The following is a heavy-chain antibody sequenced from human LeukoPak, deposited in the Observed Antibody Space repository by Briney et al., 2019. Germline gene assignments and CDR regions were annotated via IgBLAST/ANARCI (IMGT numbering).Heavy chain of an antibody. D-gene: IGHD1-14*01. CDR2: IYSGGNT. Sequence: PGGSLRLSCAASGFTFSSYAMSWARQAPGKGLEWVSLIYSGGNTYYADSVKGRFTISRDNSKNTLYLQMNSLRAEDTAVYYCVRHSIGRRTVDYWGQGTLVTVSS. V-gene: IGHV3-53*01. J-gene: IGHJ4*02. CDR3: VRHSIGRRTVDY. CDR1: GFTFSSYA.